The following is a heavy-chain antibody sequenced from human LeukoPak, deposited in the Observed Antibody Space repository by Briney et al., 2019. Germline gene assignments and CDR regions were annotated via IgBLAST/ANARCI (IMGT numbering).Heavy chain of an antibody. J-gene: IGHJ4*02. CDR3: AKSSGYSYGSGYSFDY. CDR1: GFTFSSYA. Sequence: TGGSLRLSCAASGFTFSSYAMSWVRQAPGKGLEWVSAISGSGGRTYYADSVKGRFTISRDNSKNTLYLQMNSLRAEDTAVYYCAKSSGYSYGSGYSFDYWGQGTLVTVSS. V-gene: IGHV3-23*01. CDR2: ISGSGGRT. D-gene: IGHD5-18*01.